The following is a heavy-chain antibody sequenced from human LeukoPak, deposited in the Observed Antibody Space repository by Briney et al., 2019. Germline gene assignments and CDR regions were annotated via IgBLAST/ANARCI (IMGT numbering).Heavy chain of an antibody. CDR3: ASWFRKGGLNDFDY. D-gene: IGHD1-1*01. Sequence: QPGGSLRLSCAASGFTFSSYWMHWVRQAPGKGLVWVSRINSDGSSTSYADSVKGRFTISRDNAKNTLYLQMNSLRAEDTAVYYCASWFRKGGLNDFDYWGQGTLVTVSS. CDR1: GFTFSSYW. CDR2: INSDGSST. V-gene: IGHV3-74*01. J-gene: IGHJ4*02.